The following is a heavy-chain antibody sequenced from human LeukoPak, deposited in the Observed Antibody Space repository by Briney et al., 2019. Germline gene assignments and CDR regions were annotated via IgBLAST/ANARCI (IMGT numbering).Heavy chain of an antibody. Sequence: SETLSLTCTVSGGSISSYYWSWIRQPAGKGLEWLGRINPSGDTNYSPSLKGRVTVSVDTSRNQFSLKLNSVTAADTAVYYCARDLGGGWFDPWGQGTPVTVSS. CDR3: ARDLGGGWFDP. CDR2: INPSGDT. CDR1: GGSISSYY. V-gene: IGHV4-4*07. J-gene: IGHJ5*02.